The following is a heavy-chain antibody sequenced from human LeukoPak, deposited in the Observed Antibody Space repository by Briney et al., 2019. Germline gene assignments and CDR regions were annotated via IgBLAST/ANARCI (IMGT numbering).Heavy chain of an antibody. Sequence: PGGSLRLSCAASGFTFSSFEMSWVRQAPGKGLEWVSHISSSGSAIYYADSVKGRFTISRDNAKNSLYLQLNSLRAEDTAVYYCARDVRSTSCYWCDNWFDPWGQGTLVTVSS. CDR2: ISSSGSAI. J-gene: IGHJ5*02. V-gene: IGHV3-48*03. D-gene: IGHD2-2*01. CDR3: ARDVRSTSCYWCDNWFDP. CDR1: GFTFSSFE.